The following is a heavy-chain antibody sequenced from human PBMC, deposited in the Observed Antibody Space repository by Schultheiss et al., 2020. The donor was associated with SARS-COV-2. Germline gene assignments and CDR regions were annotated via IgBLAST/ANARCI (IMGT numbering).Heavy chain of an antibody. Sequence: ASVKVSCKASGFTFTSSAMQWVRQAPGQGLEWMGIINPNSGGTNYAQKFQGRVTMTRDTSISTAYMELSRLRSDDTAVYYCAKGVGLWFGELVYYYYYMDVWGKGTTVTVSS. V-gene: IGHV1-2*02. CDR3: AKGVGLWFGELVYYYYYMDV. J-gene: IGHJ6*03. D-gene: IGHD3-10*01. CDR1: GFTFTSSA. CDR2: INPNSGGT.